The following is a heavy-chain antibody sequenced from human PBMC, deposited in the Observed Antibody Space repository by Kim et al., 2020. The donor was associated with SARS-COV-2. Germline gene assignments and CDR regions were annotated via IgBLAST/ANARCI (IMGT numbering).Heavy chain of an antibody. J-gene: IGHJ4*02. CDR1: GFTFSNAW. V-gene: IGHV3-15*01. CDR3: TTLHYYGSHTYNY. Sequence: GGSLRLSCAASGFTFSNAWMSWVRQAPGKGLEWVGRIKSKTDGGTTDYAAPVQGTVTISSDDSKNTLYLQVNSLKTEDTSVYYCTTLHYYGSHTYNYWGQGTLVTVSS. CDR2: IKSKTDGGTT. D-gene: IGHD3-10*01.